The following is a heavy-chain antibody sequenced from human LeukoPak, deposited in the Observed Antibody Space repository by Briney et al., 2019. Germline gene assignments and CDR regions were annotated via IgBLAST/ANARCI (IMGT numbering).Heavy chain of an antibody. D-gene: IGHD3-3*01. CDR2: IYSGGST. CDR1: GFTVSSNY. V-gene: IGHV3-66*02. CDR3: ARDRSPYYDFWSGYYTAYYGMDV. J-gene: IGHJ6*02. Sequence: GGSLRLSCAASGFTVSSNYMSWVRQAPGKGLEWVSVIYSGGSTYYADSVKGRFTISRGNSKNTLYLQMNSLRAEDTAVYYCARDRSPYYDFWSGYYTAYYGMDVWGQGTTVTVSS.